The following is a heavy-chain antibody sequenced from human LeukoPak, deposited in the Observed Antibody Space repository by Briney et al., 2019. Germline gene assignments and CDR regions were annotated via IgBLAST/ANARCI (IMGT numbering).Heavy chain of an antibody. J-gene: IGHJ4*02. V-gene: IGHV5-51*01. CDR2: NSPGDSAT. Sequence: GASLQFSCKGSGYIFTSSLIGWVRSLAGKVLEWMRINSPGDSATCYRPSFRGLATFSADKANSTAYLQWSILRASDTAMYYCARHTNIFTGYYRLDYWGQGTLVTVSS. CDR1: GYIFTSSL. D-gene: IGHD3-9*01. CDR3: ARHTNIFTGYYRLDY.